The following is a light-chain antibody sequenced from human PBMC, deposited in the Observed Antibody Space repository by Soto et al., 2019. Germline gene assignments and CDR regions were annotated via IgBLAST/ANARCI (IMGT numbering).Light chain of an antibody. V-gene: IGLV1-40*01. Sequence: QSVLTHPPSVSRAPGERFTISFTGSTSDIGADYDVHCYQQLPGTAPKLIIYGSSDRPSGVPDRFSGSKSGTSSSLEITGLQAEDEADYYCQSYDSSMINYVFGTGTKVTVL. CDR1: TSDIGADYD. CDR2: GSS. CDR3: QSYDSSMINYV. J-gene: IGLJ1*01.